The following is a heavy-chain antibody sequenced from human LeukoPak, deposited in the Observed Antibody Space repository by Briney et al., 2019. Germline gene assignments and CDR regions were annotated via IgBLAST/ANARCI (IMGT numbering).Heavy chain of an antibody. CDR3: ASAPEGSARHYYYYMDV. V-gene: IGHV4-30-2*01. CDR2: IYHSGST. D-gene: IGHD6-6*01. CDR1: GGSISSGGYY. Sequence: SQTLSLTCTVSGGSISSGGYYWSWIRQPPGKGLEWIGYIYHSGSTYYNPSLKSRVTISVDRSKNQFSLKLSSVTAADTAVYYCASAPEGSARHYYYYMDVWGKGTTVTVSS. J-gene: IGHJ6*03.